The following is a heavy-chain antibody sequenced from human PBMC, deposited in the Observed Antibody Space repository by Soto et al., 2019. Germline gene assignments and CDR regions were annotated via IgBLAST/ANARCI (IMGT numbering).Heavy chain of an antibody. V-gene: IGHV4-31*03. Sequence: QVQLQESGPGLVKPSQTLSLTCTVSGGSISSGGYYWSWIRQHPGKGLEWIGYIYYSGSTYYNPSLKSRVTIPVATSKNPFSLQLSSVTAADTAVYYCAREGDCAAFDIWGQGTMVTVSS. D-gene: IGHD2-21*02. CDR1: GGSISSGGYY. CDR3: AREGDCAAFDI. J-gene: IGHJ3*02. CDR2: IYYSGST.